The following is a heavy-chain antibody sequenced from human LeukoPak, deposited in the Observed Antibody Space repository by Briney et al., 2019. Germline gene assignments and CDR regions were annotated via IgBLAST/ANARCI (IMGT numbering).Heavy chain of an antibody. CDR2: IIPIFGTA. J-gene: IGHJ4*02. Sequence: ASVKVSCKASGGTFSSYAISWVRQAPGQGLEWMGGIIPIFGTANYAQKFQGRVTITADESTSTAYMELSSLRSEDTAVYYCARDDQTYDYVWGSYRYWGQGTLVTVSS. CDR3: ARDDQTYDYVWGSYRY. CDR1: GGTFSSYA. D-gene: IGHD3-16*02. V-gene: IGHV1-69*13.